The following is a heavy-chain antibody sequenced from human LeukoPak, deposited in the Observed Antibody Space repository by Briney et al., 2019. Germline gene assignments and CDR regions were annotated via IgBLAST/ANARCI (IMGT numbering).Heavy chain of an antibody. Sequence: PSETLSLTCAVYGGSFSGYYWSWIRQPPGKGLEWIGEINHSGSTNYNPSLKSRVTISVDTSKNQFSLKLSSVTAADTAVYYCARGGHLRSMIVVVKNDYWGQGTLVTVSS. CDR1: GGSFSGYY. J-gene: IGHJ4*02. CDR2: INHSGST. V-gene: IGHV4-34*01. CDR3: ARGGHLRSMIVVVKNDY. D-gene: IGHD3-22*01.